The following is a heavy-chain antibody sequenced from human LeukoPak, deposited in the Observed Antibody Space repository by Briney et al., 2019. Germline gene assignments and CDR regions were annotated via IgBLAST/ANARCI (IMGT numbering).Heavy chain of an antibody. CDR1: GGSISSYY. Sequence: SETLSLTCTVSGGSISSYYWSWIRQPPGKGLEWIGYIYYSGSTDYNPSLRSRVTISVDTSKNQFSLKLNSVTAADTAVYYCARHGCSGVSCDYYYYGMDVWGQGTTVTVSS. D-gene: IGHD2-15*01. V-gene: IGHV4-59*08. CDR2: IYYSGST. J-gene: IGHJ6*02. CDR3: ARHGCSGVSCDYYYYGMDV.